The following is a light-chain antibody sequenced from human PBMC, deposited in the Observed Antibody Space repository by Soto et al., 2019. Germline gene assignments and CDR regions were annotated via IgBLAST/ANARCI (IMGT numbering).Light chain of an antibody. Sequence: DIQMTQSPSSLSASVRDRVTITCQASQDIRNSLNWYQQKPGKAPKLLIFDASDLETGVPSRFSGSGSGTDFTFTISSLQPEDIATYYCQQYENLPLTFGGGTKVEIK. J-gene: IGKJ4*01. CDR3: QQYENLPLT. CDR1: QDIRNS. CDR2: DAS. V-gene: IGKV1-33*01.